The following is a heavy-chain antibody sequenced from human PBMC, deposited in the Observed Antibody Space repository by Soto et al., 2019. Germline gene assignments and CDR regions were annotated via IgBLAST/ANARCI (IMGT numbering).Heavy chain of an antibody. Sequence: QVQLVQSGAEVKKPGASVKVSCKASGYTFTNYYIHWVRQAPGQGLEWMGIINPSGGSTSYAQKFQGRVTMTSDTSPSTVYMDRISLRSEDTAVYHCAWWPQMVYDGLDVWGQGTTVTVSS. J-gene: IGHJ6*02. CDR3: AWWPQMVYDGLDV. CDR1: GYTFTNYY. D-gene: IGHD2-8*01. CDR2: INPSGGST. V-gene: IGHV1-46*01.